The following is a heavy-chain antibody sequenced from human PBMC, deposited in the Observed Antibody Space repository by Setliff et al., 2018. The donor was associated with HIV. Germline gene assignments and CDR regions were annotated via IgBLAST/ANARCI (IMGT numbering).Heavy chain of an antibody. V-gene: IGHV4-34*01. CDR3: ARGHCSGTNCYGVDYYGMDV. CDR1: GGSFSGYY. CDR2: INHSGST. J-gene: IGHJ6*02. Sequence: PSETLSLTCGVYGGSFSGYYWTWIRQPPGKGLEWIGEINHSGSTNYNPSLKSRVTISVDTSKNHLSLKLTSVTAADTAVYYCARGHCSGTNCYGVDYYGMDVWGQGTTVTVSS. D-gene: IGHD2-2*01.